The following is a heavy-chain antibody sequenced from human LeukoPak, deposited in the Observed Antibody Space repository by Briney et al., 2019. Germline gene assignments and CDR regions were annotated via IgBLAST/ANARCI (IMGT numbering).Heavy chain of an antibody. Sequence: ASVKVSCKVSGYTLTELSMHWVRQAPGKGLEWMGGFDPEDGETIYAQKFQGRVTMTEDTSTDTAYMELSSLRSEDTAVYYCATFTIFGVVIRPFDYWGQGTLVTVSS. D-gene: IGHD3-3*01. CDR2: FDPEDGET. V-gene: IGHV1-24*01. J-gene: IGHJ4*02. CDR3: ATFTIFGVVIRPFDY. CDR1: GYTLTELS.